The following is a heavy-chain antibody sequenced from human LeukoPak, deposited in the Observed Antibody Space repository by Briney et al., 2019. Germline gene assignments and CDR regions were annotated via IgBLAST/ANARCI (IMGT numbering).Heavy chain of an antibody. V-gene: IGHV3-30*18. CDR1: GFTFSTYG. J-gene: IGHJ4*02. CDR2: ISYDGTNK. Sequence: GGSLRLSCAASGFTFSTYGMHWVRQGPGKGLEWVAVISYDGTNKYYADSVTGRFTISRDNSKNTVYLQMNSLRPDDTAVYYCAKDGQPSTRSYLCTNGICYEDFWGQGTLVTVSS. D-gene: IGHD2-8*01. CDR3: AKDGQPSTRSYLCTNGICYEDF.